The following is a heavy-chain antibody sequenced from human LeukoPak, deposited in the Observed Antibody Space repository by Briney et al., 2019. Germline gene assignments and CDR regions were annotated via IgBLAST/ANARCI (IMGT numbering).Heavy chain of an antibody. Sequence: SETLSLTCTVSGGSISSYYWSWIRQPPGKGLEWIGYIYYSGSTNYNPSLKSRVTMSVDTSKNQFSLKLSSVTAADTAVYYCARETSVVVPAATEGKYYYYYYMDVWGKGTTVTVSS. D-gene: IGHD2-2*01. CDR1: GGSISSYY. CDR2: IYYSGST. CDR3: ARETSVVVPAATEGKYYYYYYMDV. J-gene: IGHJ6*03. V-gene: IGHV4-59*12.